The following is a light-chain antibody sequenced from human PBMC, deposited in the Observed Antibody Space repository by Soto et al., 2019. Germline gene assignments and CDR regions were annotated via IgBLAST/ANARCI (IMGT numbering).Light chain of an antibody. CDR2: DVS. J-gene: IGLJ1*01. V-gene: IGLV2-14*03. CDR1: SSDVGGYNY. Sequence: QSALTQPASVSGSPGQSITISCTGTSSDVGGYNYVSWYQHHPGKAPKLMIYDVSNRPSGVSNRFSASKSGNTASLTISELQAEDEADYYRYSYTSSHTPSYVFGTGTKVT. CDR3: YSYTSSHTPSYV.